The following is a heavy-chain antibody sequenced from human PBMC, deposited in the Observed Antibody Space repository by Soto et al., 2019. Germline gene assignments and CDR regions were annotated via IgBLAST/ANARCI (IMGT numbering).Heavy chain of an antibody. D-gene: IGHD2-2*01. CDR3: ARLSRGYCSSTSFDLGRTYSYYMYA. CDR2: INHSGST. CDR1: GWSFSGYY. Sequence: SETLSLTCAVYGWSFSGYYWSWIRQPPGKGLEWIGEINHSGSTNYNPSLKSRVTISVDTSKNQFSLKLSSVTAADTAVYYCARLSRGYCSSTSFDLGRTYSYYMYAWGKGTKVTVSS. J-gene: IGHJ6*03. V-gene: IGHV4-34*01.